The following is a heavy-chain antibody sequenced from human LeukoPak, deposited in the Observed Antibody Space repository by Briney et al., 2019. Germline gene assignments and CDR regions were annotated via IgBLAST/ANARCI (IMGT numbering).Heavy chain of an antibody. V-gene: IGHV4-34*01. J-gene: IGHJ3*02. CDR1: GGSFSGYY. Sequence: SETLSLTCAVYGGSFSGYYWSWIRQPPGKGLEWIGEINHSGSTNYNPSLKSRVTISVDTSKNQFSLKLSSVTAADTAVYYCARARGYYYDSSGYYQYPDAFDIWGQGTMVTVSS. CDR3: ARARGYYYDSSGYYQYPDAFDI. CDR2: INHSGST. D-gene: IGHD3-22*01.